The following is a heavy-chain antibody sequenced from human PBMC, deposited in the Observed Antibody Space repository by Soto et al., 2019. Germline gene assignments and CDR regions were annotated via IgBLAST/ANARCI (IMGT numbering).Heavy chain of an antibody. CDR1: GGSISSGGYH. D-gene: IGHD1-26*01. CDR3: AAKFRYSGSYDY. V-gene: IGHV4-61*08. CDR2: IYYNGDT. J-gene: IGHJ4*02. Sequence: SETLSLTCTVSGGSISSGGYHWSWIRQPPGKGLEWIGYIYYNGDTNYNPSLKSRVTISTDTSKKQFSLELRSVSAADTAVYYCAAKFRYSGSYDYWGQGTLVTVSS.